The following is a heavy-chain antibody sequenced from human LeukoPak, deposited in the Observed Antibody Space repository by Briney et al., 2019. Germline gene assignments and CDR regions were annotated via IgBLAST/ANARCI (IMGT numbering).Heavy chain of an antibody. CDR1: GFTFSSYS. D-gene: IGHD3-3*01. V-gene: IGHV3-21*01. CDR2: ISSSSSYI. J-gene: IGHJ6*03. CDR3: AREAPYYDFWSGYRPYYMDV. Sequence: PGGSLRLSCVASGFTFSSYSMNWVRQAPGKGLEWVSSISSSSSYIYYADSVKGRFTISRDNAKNSLYLQMNSLRAEDTAVYYCAREAPYYDFWSGYRPYYMDVWGKGTTVTVSS.